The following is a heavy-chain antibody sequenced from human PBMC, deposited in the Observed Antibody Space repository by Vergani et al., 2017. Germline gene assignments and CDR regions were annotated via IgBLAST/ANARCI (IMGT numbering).Heavy chain of an antibody. Sequence: QVQLQQCGAGLLKPSETLSLTCGVYGGSFSVYYWSWIRQSPGKGLEWIGAINDIGSTNYNPSLKSRVTISVDTSKTQFSLRLNSVTAADTAVYYCARHVKDGRGGYDLFVHFDYWGQGTLVTVSS. CDR1: GGSFSVYY. V-gene: IGHV4-34*01. CDR3: ARHVKDGRGGYDLFVHFDY. J-gene: IGHJ4*02. D-gene: IGHD5-12*01. CDR2: INDIGST.